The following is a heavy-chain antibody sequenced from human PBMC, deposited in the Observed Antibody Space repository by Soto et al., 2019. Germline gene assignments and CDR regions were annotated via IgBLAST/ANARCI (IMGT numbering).Heavy chain of an antibody. D-gene: IGHD3-3*01. CDR3: ARGPFSGGTFGVVTPRYPKKYYFDY. CDR2: INHSGST. V-gene: IGHV4-34*01. Sequence: SQTLSLTCAVYGGSFSGYYWSWIRPPPGKGLEWIGEINHSGSTNYNPSLKSRVTISVDTSKNQFSLKLSSVTAADTAVYYCARGPFSGGTFGVVTPRYPKKYYFDYWGQGTLVTVSS. J-gene: IGHJ4*02. CDR1: GGSFSGYY.